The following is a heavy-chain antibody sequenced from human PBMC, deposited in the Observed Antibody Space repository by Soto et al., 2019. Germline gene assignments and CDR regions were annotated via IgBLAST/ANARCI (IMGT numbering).Heavy chain of an antibody. CDR3: ARDVRVYDNSWFDP. D-gene: IGHD1-1*01. CDR1: GGTFSSYA. V-gene: IGHV1-69*13. Sequence: SVKVSCKASGGTFSSYAISWVRQAPGQGLEWMGGIIPIFGTANYAQKFQGRVTITADESTSTAYMELSSLRSEDTAVYYCARDVRVYDNSWFDPWGQGTLVTVSS. CDR2: IIPIFGTA. J-gene: IGHJ5*02.